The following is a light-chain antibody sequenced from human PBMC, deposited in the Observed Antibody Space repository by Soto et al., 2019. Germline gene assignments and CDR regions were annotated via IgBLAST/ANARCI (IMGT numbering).Light chain of an antibody. J-gene: IGKJ2*01. CDR2: GAS. Sequence: EIVMTQSPATLSVSPGERATLSCRASQSVSSNLAWYQQKPGQAPRLLIYGASTRATGIPARFSGSGSGTEFTLTISRLQSEDFAVYYCQQYNYWPPMYTFGQGTKLEIK. CDR3: QQYNYWPPMYT. V-gene: IGKV3-15*01. CDR1: QSVSSN.